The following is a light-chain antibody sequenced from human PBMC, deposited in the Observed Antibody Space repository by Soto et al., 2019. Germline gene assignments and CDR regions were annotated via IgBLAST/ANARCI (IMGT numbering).Light chain of an antibody. V-gene: IGLV3-21*04. CDR1: NIGSKS. CDR3: QVWDSSSVGV. Sequence: YELTQPPSVSVAPGKTARITCGGNNIGSKSVHWYQQKPGQAPVLVIYYDSDRPSGIPERFSGSNSGNTATLTISRVEAGDEADYYCQVWDSSSVGVFGTGTKVTVL. CDR2: YDS. J-gene: IGLJ1*01.